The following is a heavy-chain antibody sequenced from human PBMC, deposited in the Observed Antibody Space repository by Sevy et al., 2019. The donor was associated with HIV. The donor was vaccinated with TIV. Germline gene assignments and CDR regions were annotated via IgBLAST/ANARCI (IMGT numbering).Heavy chain of an antibody. J-gene: IGHJ4*02. V-gene: IGHV3-30*02. CDR2: IRYDGSTK. Sequence: GGSLRLSCAASGFTFSNYGMHWVRQAPGKGLEWVAFIRYDGSTKYYIDSVKGRFTISRDNSKNTLYLQMNSLRAEDTAVYYCAKGADSSGYYPYYFDYWGQGTLVTVSS. CDR1: GFTFSNYG. CDR3: AKGADSSGYYPYYFDY. D-gene: IGHD3-22*01.